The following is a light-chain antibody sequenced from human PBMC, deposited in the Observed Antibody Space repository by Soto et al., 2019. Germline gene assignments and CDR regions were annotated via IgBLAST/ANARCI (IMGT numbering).Light chain of an antibody. CDR3: AAWDDSLSGRYV. CDR1: SSNIGSNY. J-gene: IGLJ1*01. CDR2: RDN. Sequence: QSVLTQPPSASGTPGQRVTISCSGSSSNIGSNYVCWYQQLPGTAPKLLTYRDNQRPSGVSDRCSGSKSGTSASLAISGLRSEDEADYYCAAWDDSLSGRYVFGTGTKLTVL. V-gene: IGLV1-47*01.